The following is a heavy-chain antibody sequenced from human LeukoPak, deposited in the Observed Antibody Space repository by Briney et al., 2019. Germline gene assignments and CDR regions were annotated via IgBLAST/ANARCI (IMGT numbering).Heavy chain of an antibody. CDR2: ISRSGSSI. CDR1: GFTFSDYY. D-gene: IGHD2/OR15-2a*01. J-gene: IGHJ4*02. CDR3: ARDFRDRSMPIEY. V-gene: IGHV3-11*01. Sequence: GGSLRLPCAASGFTFSDYYMSWIRQAPGKGLEWLSYISRSGSSIHYADSVKGRFTISRDNAKNSLDLQMNSLRVEDTAVYYCARDFRDRSMPIEYWGQGTLVSVSS.